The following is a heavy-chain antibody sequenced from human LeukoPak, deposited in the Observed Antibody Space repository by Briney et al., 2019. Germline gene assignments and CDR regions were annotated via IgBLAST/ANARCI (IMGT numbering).Heavy chain of an antibody. D-gene: IGHD6-13*01. CDR2: INHSGST. J-gene: IGHJ4*02. Sequence: PSETLSLTSAVYGGSFSGYYWSWIRQPPGKGLEWIGEINHSGSTNYNPSLKSRVTISVDTSKNQFSLKLSSVTAADTAVYYCARDEGIAAAGLDYWGQGTLVTVSS. V-gene: IGHV4-34*01. CDR3: ARDEGIAAAGLDY. CDR1: GGSFSGYY.